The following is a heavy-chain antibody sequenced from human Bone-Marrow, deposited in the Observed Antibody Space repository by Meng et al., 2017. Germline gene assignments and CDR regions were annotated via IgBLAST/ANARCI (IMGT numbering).Heavy chain of an antibody. CDR2: ISSSSSYI. V-gene: IGHV3-21*01. CDR3: ARDPPCVYRCYASYFDY. D-gene: IGHD2-2*01. CDR1: GFTFSSYS. Sequence: GESLKISCAASGFTFSSYSMNWVRQAPGKGLEWVSSISSSSSYIYYADSVKGRFTISRDNSKNTLYLQMNSLRAEDTAVYYCARDPPCVYRCYASYFDYWGHGTLVTVSS. J-gene: IGHJ4*01.